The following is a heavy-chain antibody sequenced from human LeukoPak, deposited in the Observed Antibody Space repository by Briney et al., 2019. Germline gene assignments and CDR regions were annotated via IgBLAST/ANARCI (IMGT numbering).Heavy chain of an antibody. D-gene: IGHD6-19*01. CDR2: ISSSGGTR. CDR1: GFAFSGYE. CDR3: ATLTVASSFDY. V-gene: IGHV3-48*03. Sequence: GGSLRLSCAASGFAFSGYEMYWVRQAPGKGLEWVSYISSSGGTRYYADSVTGRFTISRDNAKNSLYLPMNSLRAEDTAVYYCATLTVASSFDYWGQGTLVTVSS. J-gene: IGHJ4*02.